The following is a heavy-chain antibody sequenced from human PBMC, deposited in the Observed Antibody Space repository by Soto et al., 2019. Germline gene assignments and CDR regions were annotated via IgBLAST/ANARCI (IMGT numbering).Heavy chain of an antibody. CDR2: IYSGGST. CDR1: GFTFSRYW. J-gene: IGHJ4*02. D-gene: IGHD5-12*01. Sequence: GGSLRLSCAASGFTFSRYWMSWVRQAPRKGLEWVSVIYSGGSTYYADSVKGRFTISRDNSKNTLYLQMNSLRAEDTAVYYCARESNIGAFDYWGQGTLVTVSS. CDR3: ARESNIGAFDY. V-gene: IGHV3-53*01.